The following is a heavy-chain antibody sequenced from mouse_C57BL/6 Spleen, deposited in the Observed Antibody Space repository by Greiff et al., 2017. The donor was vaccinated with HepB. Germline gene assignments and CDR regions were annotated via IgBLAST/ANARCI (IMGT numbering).Heavy chain of an antibody. CDR3: ARLLPSDGYYFDY. D-gene: IGHD2-3*01. V-gene: IGHV5-17*01. CDR1: GFTFSDYG. J-gene: IGHJ2*01. Sequence: EVKLVESGGGLVKPGGSLKLSCAASGFTFSDYGMHWVRQAPAKGLEWVAYISSGSSTIYYADTVKGRFTISRDNAKNPLFLQMTSLRSEDTAMYYCARLLPSDGYYFDYWGQGTTLTVSS. CDR2: ISSGSSTI.